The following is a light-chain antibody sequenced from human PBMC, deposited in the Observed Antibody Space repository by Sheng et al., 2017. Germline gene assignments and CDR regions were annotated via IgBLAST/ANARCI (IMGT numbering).Light chain of an antibody. V-gene: IGKV1-5*03. CDR2: KAS. CDR3: QHGGT. Sequence: DIQMTQSPSTLSASVGDRVTITCRASHTVKKWLAWYQQKPGKAPNLLIYKASTTQSGVPARFSGSGSGTEFTLTISGLRPEDSATYYCQHGGTFGQGTKVEIK. CDR1: HTVKKW. J-gene: IGKJ1*01.